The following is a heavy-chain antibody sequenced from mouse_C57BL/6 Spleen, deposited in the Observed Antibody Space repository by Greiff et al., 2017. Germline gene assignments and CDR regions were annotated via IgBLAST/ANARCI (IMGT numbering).Heavy chain of an antibody. CDR3: ARSGSSGPAGFAY. J-gene: IGHJ3*01. V-gene: IGHV1-59*01. CDR1: GYTFTSYW. CDR2: IDPSDSYT. D-gene: IGHD3-2*02. Sequence: QVQLQQPGAELVRPGTSVKLSCKASGYTFTSYWMHWVKQRPGQGLEWIGLIDPSDSYTNYNQKFKGKATLTVDTSSSTAYMQLSSLTSEDSAVYYCARSGSSGPAGFAYWGQGTLVTVSA.